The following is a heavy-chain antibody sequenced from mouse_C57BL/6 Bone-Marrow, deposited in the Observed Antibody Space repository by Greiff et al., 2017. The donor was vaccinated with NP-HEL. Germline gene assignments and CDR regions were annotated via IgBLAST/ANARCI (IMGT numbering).Heavy chain of an antibody. CDR3: ARSFTTVVAFYWYFDV. CDR2: IYIGNGYT. CDR1: GYTFTSYG. Sequence: EVQLQESGAELVRPGSSVKMSCKTSGYTFTSYGINWVKQRPGQGLEWIGYIYIGNGYTEYNEKFKGKATLTSDTSSSTAYMQLSSLPSEDSAIYFCARSFTTVVAFYWYFDVWGTGTTVTVSS. J-gene: IGHJ1*03. D-gene: IGHD1-1*01. V-gene: IGHV1-58*01.